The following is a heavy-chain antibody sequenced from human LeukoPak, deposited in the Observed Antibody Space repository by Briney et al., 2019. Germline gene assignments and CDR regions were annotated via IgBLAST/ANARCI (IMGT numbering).Heavy chain of an antibody. Sequence: SEALSLTCAVYGGSFSGYYWSWIRQPPGKGLEWIGEINHSGSANYNPSLKSRVTISVDTSKNQFSLKLSSVTAADTAVYYCARGGPYYDFWSGHEFDYWGQGTLVTVSS. CDR3: ARGGPYYDFWSGHEFDY. CDR1: GGSFSGYY. D-gene: IGHD3-3*01. J-gene: IGHJ4*02. CDR2: INHSGSA. V-gene: IGHV4-34*01.